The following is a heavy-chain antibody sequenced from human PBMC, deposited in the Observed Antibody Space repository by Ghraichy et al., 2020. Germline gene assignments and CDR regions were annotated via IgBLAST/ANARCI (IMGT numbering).Heavy chain of an antibody. CDR1: GFTFSSYS. Sequence: GGSLRLSCAASGFTFSSYSMKWVRQAPGKGLEWVSSISSSSNYIYYSDSVKGRFTISRDNAKNSLFLQMNSLRAEDTAVYYCARLMDPAVVWNAPFDFWGQGTLVTVSS. V-gene: IGHV3-21*01. D-gene: IGHD5-18*01. J-gene: IGHJ4*02. CDR3: ARLMDPAVVWNAPFDF. CDR2: ISSSSNYI.